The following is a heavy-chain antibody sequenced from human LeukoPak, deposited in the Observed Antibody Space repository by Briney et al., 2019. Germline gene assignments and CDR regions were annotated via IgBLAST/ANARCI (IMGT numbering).Heavy chain of an antibody. V-gene: IGHV1-18*01. CDR1: GYTFTSYG. CDR3: ARVKLRFLEWLHDYYYYYMDV. CDR2: IIAYNGNT. Sequence: ASVKVSCTPSGYTFTSYGISWVRQAPGQGREWMGWIIAYNGNTNYAQKLEGRGTMTTDTPTSRAYMELRRLRSDDTAVYYCARVKLRFLEWLHDYYYYYMDVWGKGTTVTVSS. D-gene: IGHD3-3*01. J-gene: IGHJ6*03.